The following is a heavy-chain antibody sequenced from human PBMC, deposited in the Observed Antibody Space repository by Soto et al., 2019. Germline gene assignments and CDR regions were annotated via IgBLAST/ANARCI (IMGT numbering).Heavy chain of an antibody. J-gene: IGHJ3*02. CDR1: VGTFSSYA. Sequence: QVQLVQSGAEVKKPGSSVKVSCKASVGTFSSYAISWVRQAPGQGLEWMGGIIPIFGTANYAQKFQGRVTITADESTSTAYMELSSLRSEDTAVYYCASDSYHYYDSSGYSSRMGAFDIWGQGTMVTVSS. V-gene: IGHV1-69*01. CDR3: ASDSYHYYDSSGYSSRMGAFDI. D-gene: IGHD3-22*01. CDR2: IIPIFGTA.